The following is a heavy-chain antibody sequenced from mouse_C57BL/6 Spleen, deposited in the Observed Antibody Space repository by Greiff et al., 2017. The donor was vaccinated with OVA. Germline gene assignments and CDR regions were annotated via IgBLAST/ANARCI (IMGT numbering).Heavy chain of an antibody. CDR3: ARDHSNYLDY. J-gene: IGHJ2*01. CDR2: ITPNNGGT. V-gene: IGHV1-18*01. Sequence: VQLQQSGPELVKPGASVKIPCKASGYTFTDYNMDWVKQSHGKSLEWIGDITPNNGGTIYNQKFKGKATLTVDKSSSTAYMELHSLTSEDTAVYYCARDHSNYLDYWGQGTTLTVSS. D-gene: IGHD2-5*01. CDR1: GYTFTDYN.